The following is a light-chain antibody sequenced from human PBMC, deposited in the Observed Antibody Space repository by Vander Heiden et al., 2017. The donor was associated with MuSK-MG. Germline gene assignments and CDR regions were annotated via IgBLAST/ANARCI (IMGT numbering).Light chain of an antibody. J-gene: IGKJ2*01. Sequence: EIVLTQSPGTLSLSPGERATLPCRASQSVSSSYLAWYHQKPGQAPMLLIYGASRRATVITDRFTASGYGTHFTLTISRREPVDIEVHYSQKWISEPPVYTFGQGTKLEIK. CDR2: GAS. CDR3: QKWISEPPVYT. V-gene: IGKV3-20*01. CDR1: QSVSSSY.